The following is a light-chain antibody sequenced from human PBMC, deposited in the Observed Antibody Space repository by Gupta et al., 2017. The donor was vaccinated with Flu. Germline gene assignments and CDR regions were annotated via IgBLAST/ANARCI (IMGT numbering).Light chain of an antibody. CDR3: QAWDNSTSV. Sequence: CSGEKLGDKYGCWDQEEPGHSPGVVIYEDNERPSGLPGRFSGSNSGNTATLTISGTQAMDEADYYCQAWDNSTSVIGGGTKLTVL. V-gene: IGLV3-1*01. J-gene: IGLJ2*01. CDR2: EDN. CDR1: KLGDKY.